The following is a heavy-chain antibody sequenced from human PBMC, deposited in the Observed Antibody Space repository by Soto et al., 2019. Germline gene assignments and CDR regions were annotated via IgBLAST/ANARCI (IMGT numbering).Heavy chain of an antibody. CDR2: INAGNGNT. V-gene: IGHV1-3*01. Sequence: GASVKVSCKASGYTFTSYAMHWVRQAPGQRLEWMGWINAGNGNTKYSQKFQGRVTITRDTSASTAYMELSSLRSEDTAVYYCASRGGSYGRYYGMDVWGQGITVTVSS. J-gene: IGHJ6*02. CDR3: ASRGGSYGRYYGMDV. CDR1: GYTFTSYA. D-gene: IGHD1-26*01.